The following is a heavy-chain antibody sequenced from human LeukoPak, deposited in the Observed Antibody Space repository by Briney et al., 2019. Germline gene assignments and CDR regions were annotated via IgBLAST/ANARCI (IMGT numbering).Heavy chain of an antibody. J-gene: IGHJ4*02. CDR1: GGSFSGYY. D-gene: IGHD3-22*01. V-gene: IGHV4-34*01. Sequence: PSETLSLTCAVYGGSFSGYYWSWIRQPPGKGLEWIGEINHSGSTNYNPSLKSRVTISVDTSKNQFSLKLSSVTAADTAVYYCARSSRITMIEFDYWGQGTLVTVSS. CDR3: ARSSRITMIEFDY. CDR2: INHSGST.